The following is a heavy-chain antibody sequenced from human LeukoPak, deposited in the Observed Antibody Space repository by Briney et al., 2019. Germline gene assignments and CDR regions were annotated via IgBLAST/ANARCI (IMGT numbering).Heavy chain of an antibody. CDR2: INHSGST. Sequence: SETLSLTCAVYGGSFSGYYWSWIRQPPGKGLEWIGEINHSGSTNYNPSLKSRVTISVDTSKNQFSLKLSSVTAADTAVYYCARVRFLEWFDYYGMDVWGQGTTVTVSS. CDR1: GGSFSGYY. D-gene: IGHD3-3*01. J-gene: IGHJ6*02. V-gene: IGHV4-34*01. CDR3: ARVRFLEWFDYYGMDV.